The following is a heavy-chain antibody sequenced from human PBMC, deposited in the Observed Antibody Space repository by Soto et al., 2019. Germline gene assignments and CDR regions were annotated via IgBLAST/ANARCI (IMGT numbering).Heavy chain of an antibody. CDR1: GFTFSNAW. D-gene: IGHD5-12*01. CDR3: TSTSEMATIEIDY. J-gene: IGHJ4*02. V-gene: IGHV3-15*07. CDR2: IKSKTDGGTT. Sequence: PGGSLRLSCAASGFTFSNAWMNWVRQAPGKGLEWVGRIKSKTDGGTTDYAAPVKGRFTISRDDSKNTLYLQMNSLKTEDTAVYYCTSTSEMATIEIDYWGQGTLVTVSS.